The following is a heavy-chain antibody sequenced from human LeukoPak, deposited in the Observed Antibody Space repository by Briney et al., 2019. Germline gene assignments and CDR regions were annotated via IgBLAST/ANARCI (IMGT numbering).Heavy chain of an antibody. D-gene: IGHD4-11*01. Sequence: GGSLRLSCAASGFTFSTYWMHWVRQAPGKGLVWVSRINSGGTSTTYADSVKGRFTISRDNAKNTLYLQMNSLRAEDTAVYYCAFIHYSPWAFDIWGQGTMVTVSS. J-gene: IGHJ3*02. V-gene: IGHV3-74*01. CDR1: GFTFSTYW. CDR2: INSGGTST. CDR3: AFIHYSPWAFDI.